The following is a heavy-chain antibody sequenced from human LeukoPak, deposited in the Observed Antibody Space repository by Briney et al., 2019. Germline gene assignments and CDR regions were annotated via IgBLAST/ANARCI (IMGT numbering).Heavy chain of an antibody. J-gene: IGHJ4*02. CDR1: GFTFSNAW. CDR2: IKSKTDGGTT. Sequence: GGSLRLSCAAFGFTFSNAWMSWVRQAPGKGLEWVGRIKSKTDGGTTDYAAPVKGRFTISRDDSKNTLYLQMNSLKTEDTAVYYCTTGDTYYDFWSGYYEGDYWGQGTLVTVSS. V-gene: IGHV3-15*01. CDR3: TTGDTYYDFWSGYYEGDY. D-gene: IGHD3-3*01.